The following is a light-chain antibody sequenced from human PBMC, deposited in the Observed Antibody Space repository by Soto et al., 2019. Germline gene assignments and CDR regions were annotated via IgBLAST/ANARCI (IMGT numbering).Light chain of an antibody. CDR1: QSISSSY. CDR2: GAS. V-gene: IGKV3-20*01. J-gene: IGKJ1*01. CDR3: QQYSSTFWT. Sequence: EIVLTQSPGTLSLSPGERTTLSCRASQSISSSYLAWYQQKPGQAPRLLVYGASSRATGIPDRFRGSGSGTDFTLTISRLEPEDVALYYCQQYSSTFWTLGQGTKVEIK.